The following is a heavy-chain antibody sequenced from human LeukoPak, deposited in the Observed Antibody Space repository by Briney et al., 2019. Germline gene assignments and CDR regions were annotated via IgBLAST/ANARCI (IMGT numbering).Heavy chain of an antibody. V-gene: IGHV3-30*02. CDR2: IRYDGSNK. CDR3: AKSTYSYGHY. J-gene: IGHJ4*02. Sequence: GGSLRLSCAASGLTFSSYGMHWVRQAPAKGLEGVAFIRYDGSNKYYAHSVKGRFTISRDNSKNTVYLQMHGLRAEDRAVYYCAKSTYSYGHYWGQGTLVTVSS. CDR1: GLTFSSYG. D-gene: IGHD5-18*01.